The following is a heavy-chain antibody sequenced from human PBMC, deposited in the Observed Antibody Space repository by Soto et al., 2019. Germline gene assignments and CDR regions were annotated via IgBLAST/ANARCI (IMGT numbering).Heavy chain of an antibody. CDR2: IYYSGST. CDR1: GDSISSRSYY. D-gene: IGHD2-21*02. Sequence: LETLSLTCTVTGDSISSRSYYWGWIRQPPGKGLEWIGSIYYSGSTYNNPSLRSRVSMSIDTSKDQFSLKLKSVTAADTALYFCARQRTSVVTKAYFDXWGPGSLVTVSX. V-gene: IGHV4-39*01. CDR3: ARQRTSVVTKAYFDX. J-gene: IGHJ4*02.